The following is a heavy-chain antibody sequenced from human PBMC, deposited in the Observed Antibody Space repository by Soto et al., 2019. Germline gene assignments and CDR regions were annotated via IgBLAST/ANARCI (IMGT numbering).Heavy chain of an antibody. V-gene: IGHV3-33*01. CDR3: ARDVMQWDLLFYAFDI. J-gene: IGHJ3*02. CDR1: GFTFSSYG. Sequence: QVQLVESGGGVVQPGRSLRLSCAASGFTFSSYGMHWVRQAPGKGLEWVAVICYDGSSTYYADSVKGRFTISRDNSKNPLYLQMSSLTAEDTAVYYCARDVMQWDLLFYAFDIWGQGTTVTVSS. D-gene: IGHD1-26*01. CDR2: ICYDGSST.